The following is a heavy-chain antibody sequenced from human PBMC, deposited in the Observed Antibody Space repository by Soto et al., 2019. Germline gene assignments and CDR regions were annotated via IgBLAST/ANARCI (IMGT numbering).Heavy chain of an antibody. CDR2: IYYIGST. V-gene: IGHV4-31*03. J-gene: IGHJ5*02. Sequence: QVQLQESGPGLVKPSQTLSLTCTVSGGSISSGGYYWNWIRQHPGKGLEWIGYIYYIGSTYYNPSLKRRVTISLDTSHNRFSLKLSSVTSADTAVYYCARSVFPWGQGTLVTVSS. CDR1: GGSISSGGYY. CDR3: ARSVFP.